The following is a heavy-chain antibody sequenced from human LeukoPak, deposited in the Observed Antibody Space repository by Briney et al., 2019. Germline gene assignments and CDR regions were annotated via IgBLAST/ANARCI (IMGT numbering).Heavy chain of an antibody. J-gene: IGHJ6*03. V-gene: IGHV1-69*05. Sequence: VASVKVSCKASGGTFSSYAISWVRPAPGQGLEWMGGIIPIFGTANYAQKFQGRVTITTDESTSTAYMELSSLRSEDTAVYYCARVPTYYDFWSGYPTQEYYYYMDVWGKGTTVTVSS. CDR3: ARVPTYYDFWSGYPTQEYYYYMDV. CDR1: GGTFSSYA. D-gene: IGHD3-3*01. CDR2: IIPIFGTA.